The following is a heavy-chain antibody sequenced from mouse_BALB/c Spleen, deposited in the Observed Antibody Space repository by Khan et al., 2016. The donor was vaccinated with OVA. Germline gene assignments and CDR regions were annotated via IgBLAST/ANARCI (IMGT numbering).Heavy chain of an antibody. CDR2: ISSGGRYT. CDR1: GFTFSSYG. J-gene: IGHJ4*01. CDR3: ARAYYGNDYYAMDY. V-gene: IGHV5-6*01. D-gene: IGHD2-10*01. Sequence: EVQLVESGGDLVKPGGSLKVSCAASGFTFSSYGMSWVRQTPDKRLEWVATISSGGRYTYFPDSVKGRFTISSDNATTTLYLQLTSLKSEDTAMDYCARAYYGNDYYAMDYWGQGTSVTVSS.